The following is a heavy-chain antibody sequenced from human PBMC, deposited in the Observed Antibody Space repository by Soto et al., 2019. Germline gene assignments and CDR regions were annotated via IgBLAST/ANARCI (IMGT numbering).Heavy chain of an antibody. V-gene: IGHV1-69*06. CDR2: IIPMFGTP. J-gene: IGHJ4*02. D-gene: IGHD6-19*01. CDR1: GGTFSTDA. Sequence: QVQLVRSGAEVRKPGSSVKVSCKASGGTFSTDAISWVRQAPGQGLEWMGGIIPMFGTPNYAQKFQGKVTIAADKSTSTVYMELSSLRSEDTAVYFCARGIRYSSGWDFDYWGQGTLVTVSS. CDR3: ARGIRYSSGWDFDY.